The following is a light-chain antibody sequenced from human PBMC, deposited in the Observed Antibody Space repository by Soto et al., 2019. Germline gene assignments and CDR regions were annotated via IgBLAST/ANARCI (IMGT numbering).Light chain of an antibody. Sequence: QSALTQPASVSGSPGQSISISCTGTSSDVGGYNYVSWYQQHPGQAPRLMIYEVTNRPSGVSNRFSGSKSGNTASLTISGLQAEDEADYYCCSYAGDYMFVFGTGTKVTVL. CDR3: CSYAGDYMFV. J-gene: IGLJ1*01. V-gene: IGLV2-14*01. CDR1: SSDVGGYNY. CDR2: EVT.